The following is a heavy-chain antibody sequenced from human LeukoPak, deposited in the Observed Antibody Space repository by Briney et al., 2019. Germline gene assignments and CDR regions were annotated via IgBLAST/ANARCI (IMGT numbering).Heavy chain of an antibody. J-gene: IGHJ4*02. D-gene: IGHD3-22*01. Sequence: SETLSLTCAVSGGSISSTHWWNWVRQPPGKGLEWSGEIFPSRTTNYNPSLKSRVTISIDKSKNPFSLKLRSVTAADTAVYYCARGRQLIVFDYWGQGTLVTVSS. CDR1: GGSISSTHW. CDR3: ARGRQLIVFDY. V-gene: IGHV4-4*02. CDR2: IFPSRTT.